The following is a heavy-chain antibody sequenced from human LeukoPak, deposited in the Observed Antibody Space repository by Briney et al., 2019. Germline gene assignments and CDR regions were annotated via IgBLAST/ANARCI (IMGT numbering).Heavy chain of an antibody. CDR2: IYYSGST. D-gene: IGHD4-17*01. Sequence: SETLSLTCTVSGGSISSGGYYWSWIRQHPGKGLEWIGYIYYSGSTYYNPSLKSRGTISIDTSKNQFSLRLNSVTAADTAVYYCARDEVDYGERDSYYYGVDVWGQGTTVTVSS. CDR1: GGSISSGGYY. V-gene: IGHV4-31*03. J-gene: IGHJ6*02. CDR3: ARDEVDYGERDSYYYGVDV.